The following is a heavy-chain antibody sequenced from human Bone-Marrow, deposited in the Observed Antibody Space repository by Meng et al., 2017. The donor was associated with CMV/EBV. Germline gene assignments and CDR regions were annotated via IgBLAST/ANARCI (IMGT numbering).Heavy chain of an antibody. CDR1: GGSFSGYY. Sequence: GSLRLSCAVYGGSFSGYYWSWIRQPPGKGLEWIGEINHSGSTNYNPSLKSRVTISVDTSKNQSSLKLSAVTAADTAVYYCATRGGLLWCGEPKGWFDPWGQGTLVTVSS. V-gene: IGHV4-34*01. CDR2: INHSGST. D-gene: IGHD3-10*01. CDR3: ATRGGLLWCGEPKGWFDP. J-gene: IGHJ5*02.